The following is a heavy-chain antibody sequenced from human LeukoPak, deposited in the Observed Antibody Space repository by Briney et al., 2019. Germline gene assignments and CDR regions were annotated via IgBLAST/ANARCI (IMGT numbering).Heavy chain of an antibody. J-gene: IGHJ4*02. CDR2: IIPTFGTA. CDR3: ASPQNGYSYGYY. D-gene: IGHD5-18*01. Sequence: SVKVSCKASGGTFSSYAISWVRQAPGQGLEWMGRIIPTFGTANYAQKFQGRVTITTDESTSTAYMELSSLRSEDTAVYYCASPQNGYSYGYYWGQGTLVTVSS. V-gene: IGHV1-69*05. CDR1: GGTFSSYA.